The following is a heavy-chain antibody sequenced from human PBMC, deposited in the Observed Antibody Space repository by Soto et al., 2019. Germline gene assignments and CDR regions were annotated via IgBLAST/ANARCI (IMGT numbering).Heavy chain of an antibody. Sequence: GGSLRLSCTASGFTFGDYAMSWVRQAPGKGLEWVGFIRSKAYGGTTEYAASVKGRFTISRDDSKSIAYLQMNSLKTEDTAVYYCTRERLAIFGVVAYYYGMDVWGQGTTVTVSS. J-gene: IGHJ6*02. V-gene: IGHV3-49*04. CDR1: GFTFGDYA. CDR3: TRERLAIFGVVAYYYGMDV. CDR2: IRSKAYGGTT. D-gene: IGHD3-3*02.